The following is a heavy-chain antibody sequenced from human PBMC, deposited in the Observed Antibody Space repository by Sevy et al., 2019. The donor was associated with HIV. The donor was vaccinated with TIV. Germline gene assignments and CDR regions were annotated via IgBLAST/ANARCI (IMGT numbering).Heavy chain of an antibody. J-gene: IGHJ4*02. D-gene: IGHD3-10*01. CDR2: ISGSGGST. V-gene: IGHV3-23*01. CDR3: ATHDDYYGSGSYYKPSYYFDY. Sequence: GSLRLSCAASGFTFSSYAMSWVRQAPGKGLEWVSAISGSGGSTYYADSVKGRFTISRDNSKNTLYLQMNSLRAEDTAVYYCATHDDYYGSGSYYKPSYYFDYWGQGTLVTVSS. CDR1: GFTFSSYA.